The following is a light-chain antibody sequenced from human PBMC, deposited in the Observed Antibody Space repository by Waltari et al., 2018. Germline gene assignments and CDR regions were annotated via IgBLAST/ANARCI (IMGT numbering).Light chain of an antibody. CDR1: QSISNY. Sequence: DIQMTQSPSTLSASVGDTITITCRASQSISNYFAWYPQKPGKAPKLLTYKASSSGSRVPSRFSGSSSGTEFTLTISSLQPDDFAAYYCQQYNTYSSFGQATKLEIK. V-gene: IGKV1-5*03. CDR3: QQYNTYSS. J-gene: IGKJ2*03. CDR2: KAS.